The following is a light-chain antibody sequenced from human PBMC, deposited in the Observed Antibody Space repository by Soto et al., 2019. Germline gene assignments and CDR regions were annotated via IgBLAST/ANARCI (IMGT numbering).Light chain of an antibody. V-gene: IGKV1-5*01. CDR2: DAT. Sequence: DVQLIQSPSTLSASIGDRVTITCRVSQPIRDWVAWYQQKPGKAPKLLIYDATSSDSGVPSRLSGSGSETEFTLTISSLQPGDFATYYCQQYDSYSNTFGQGTRLEL. J-gene: IGKJ1*01. CDR3: QQYDSYSNT. CDR1: QPIRDW.